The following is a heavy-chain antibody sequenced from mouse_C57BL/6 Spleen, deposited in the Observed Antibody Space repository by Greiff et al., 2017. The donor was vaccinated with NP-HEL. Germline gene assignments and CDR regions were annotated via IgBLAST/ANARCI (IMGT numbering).Heavy chain of an antibody. CDR3: TLYAMDY. CDR1: GFTFSDAW. V-gene: IGHV6-6*01. J-gene: IGHJ4*01. CDR2: IRNKANNHAT. Sequence: EVQRVESGGGLVQPGGSMQLSCAASGFTFSDAWMYWVRQSPEKGLEWVAEIRNKANNHATYYAESVKGRFTISRDDSKSSVYLQMNSLKDEDTGIYYCTLYAMDYWGQGNSVTVSP.